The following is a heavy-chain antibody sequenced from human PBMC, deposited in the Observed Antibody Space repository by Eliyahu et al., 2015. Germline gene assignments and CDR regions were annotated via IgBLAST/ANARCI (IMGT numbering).Heavy chain of an antibody. Sequence: QVQLVESGGGVVQPGRSXRLSCAASGFTFXRYGMHWVRQAPGKGLEWVAVISYDGSNKYYADSVKGRFTISRDNPKNTLYLQMNSLRAEDTAVYYCAKGPVSGNYNNAFDIWGQGTMVTVSS. CDR3: AKGPVSGNYNNAFDI. D-gene: IGHD5-24*01. CDR2: ISYDGSNK. J-gene: IGHJ3*02. CDR1: GFTFXRYG. V-gene: IGHV3-30*18.